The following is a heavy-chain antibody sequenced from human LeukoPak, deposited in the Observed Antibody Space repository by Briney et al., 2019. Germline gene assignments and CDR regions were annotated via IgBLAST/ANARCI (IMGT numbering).Heavy chain of an antibody. CDR2: IIPIFGTA. J-gene: IGHJ6*03. Sequence: GASVKVSCKASGYTFTSYAISWVRQAPGQGLEWMGGIIPIFGTANYAQKFQGGVTITADESTSTAYMELSSLRSEDTAVYYCARLVDYYYMDVWGKGTTVTISS. V-gene: IGHV1-69*13. D-gene: IGHD3-10*01. CDR1: GYTFTSYA. CDR3: ARLVDYYYMDV.